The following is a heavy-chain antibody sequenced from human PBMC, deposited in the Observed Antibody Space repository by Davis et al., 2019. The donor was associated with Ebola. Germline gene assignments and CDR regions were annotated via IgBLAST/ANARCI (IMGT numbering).Heavy chain of an antibody. CDR3: AKDLGSRSHLFDAFDM. J-gene: IGHJ3*02. D-gene: IGHD6-6*01. V-gene: IGHV3-15*01. Sequence: PGGSLRLSCTASAFTLGDAWMGWVRQAPGKGLEWVGRIKSKSAGGTTDHAPPVRGRFIISRDESRNTLYLQMNSLRAEDTAVYYCAKDLGSRSHLFDAFDMWGQGTMVTVSS. CDR2: IKSKSAGGTT. CDR1: AFTLGDAW.